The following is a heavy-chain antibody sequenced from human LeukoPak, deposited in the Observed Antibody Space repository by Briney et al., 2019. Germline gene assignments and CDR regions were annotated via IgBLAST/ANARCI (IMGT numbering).Heavy chain of an antibody. CDR2: INSDGSRT. Sequence: TGGSLRLSCAASGFTFSKYWMHWVRQAPGKGLVWVSRINSDGSRTTYADSVKGRFTVSRDNAKNTLYLQMNSLRAEDTAVYYCARDVNGPSSPWPYYFDYWGQGTLVTVSS. V-gene: IGHV3-74*01. CDR1: GFTFSKYW. CDR3: ARDVNGPSSPWPYYFDY. J-gene: IGHJ4*02. D-gene: IGHD2-8*01.